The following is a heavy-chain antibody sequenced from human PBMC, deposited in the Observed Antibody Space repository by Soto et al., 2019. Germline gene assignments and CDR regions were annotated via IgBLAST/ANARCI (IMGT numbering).Heavy chain of an antibody. CDR1: GGSISSGGYS. Sequence: LSLTCAVSGGSISSGGYSWSWIRQPPGKGLEWIGYIYHSGSTYYNPSLKSRVTISVDRSKNQFSLKLSSVTAADTAVYYCARGFRGYYYDSSGYAFDIWGQGTMVTVSS. D-gene: IGHD3-22*01. V-gene: IGHV4-30-2*01. CDR2: IYHSGST. CDR3: ARGFRGYYYDSSGYAFDI. J-gene: IGHJ3*02.